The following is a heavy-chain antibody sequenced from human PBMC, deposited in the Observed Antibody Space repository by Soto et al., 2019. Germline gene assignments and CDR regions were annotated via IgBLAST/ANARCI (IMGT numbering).Heavy chain of an antibody. V-gene: IGHV4-4*02. CDR2: IYHSGKT. CDR3: ASRPAYISGKDY. Sequence: QVQLQESGPGLVKPSETLSLTCAVSGDSISSNTWWSWVRQSPGKGLEWIGEIYHSGKTNYKASLKSRVTISIDKSKNQLSLILTSVTAADTAVYYCASRPAYISGKDYWGQGTLVIVSS. CDR1: GDSISSNTW. J-gene: IGHJ4*02. D-gene: IGHD3-3*02.